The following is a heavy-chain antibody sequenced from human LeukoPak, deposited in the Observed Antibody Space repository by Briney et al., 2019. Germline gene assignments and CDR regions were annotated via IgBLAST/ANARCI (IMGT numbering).Heavy chain of an antibody. Sequence: GASVKVSFKASGFPFTNYYMHWVRQAPGQGLEWVGLINPTGTSTNYAQKFRGRVTMTRDTSTTTVYMELSSLRSEDTAVYYCAREESGGYFDYWGQGTLVTVSS. CDR1: GFPFTNYY. D-gene: IGHD2-8*02. V-gene: IGHV1-46*01. CDR2: INPTGTST. J-gene: IGHJ4*02. CDR3: AREESGGYFDY.